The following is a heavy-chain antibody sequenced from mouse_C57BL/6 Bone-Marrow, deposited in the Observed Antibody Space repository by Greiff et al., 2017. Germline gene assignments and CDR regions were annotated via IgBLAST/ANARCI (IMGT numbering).Heavy chain of an antibody. CDR2: IDPETGGT. D-gene: IGHD2-4*01. CDR1: GYTFTDYE. CDR3: TRGELRRGAWFAY. Sequence: QVQLKQSGAELVRPGASVTLSCKASGYTFTDYEMHWVKQTPVHGLEWIGAIDPETGGTAYNQKFKGKAILTADKSSSTAYMELRSLTSEDSAVYYCTRGELRRGAWFAYWGQGTLVTVSA. J-gene: IGHJ3*01. V-gene: IGHV1-15*01.